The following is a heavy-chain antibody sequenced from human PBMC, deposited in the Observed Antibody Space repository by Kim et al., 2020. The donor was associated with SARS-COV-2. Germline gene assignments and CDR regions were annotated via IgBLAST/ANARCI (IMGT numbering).Heavy chain of an antibody. CDR2: IYYSGST. D-gene: IGHD3-10*01. Sequence: SETLSLTCTVSGGSISSGDYYWSWIRQPPGKGLEWIGYIYYSGSTYYNPSLKSRVTITVDTPKNQFSLKLTSVTAADTTEYYCGSDGRLTMVQGFDYLG. J-gene: IGHJ4*01. CDR1: GGSISSGDYY. CDR3: GSDGRLTMVQGFDY. V-gene: IGHV4-30-4*01.